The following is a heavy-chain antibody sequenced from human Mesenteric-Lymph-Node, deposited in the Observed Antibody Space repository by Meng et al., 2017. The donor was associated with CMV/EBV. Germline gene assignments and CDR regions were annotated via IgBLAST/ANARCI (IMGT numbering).Heavy chain of an antibody. V-gene: IGHV1-69*02. D-gene: IGHD5-24*01. CDR3: ARTPNLLQYFFDA. J-gene: IGHJ4*02. CDR1: GYTFTGYY. Sequence: SVKVSCKASGYTFTGYYMHWVRQAPGQGLEWMGKIIPMAGVANYAQRSQGRVTITADKSTGTAYMELSNLRSDDTAVYYCARTPNLLQYFFDAWGQGTLVTVSS. CDR2: IIPMAGVA.